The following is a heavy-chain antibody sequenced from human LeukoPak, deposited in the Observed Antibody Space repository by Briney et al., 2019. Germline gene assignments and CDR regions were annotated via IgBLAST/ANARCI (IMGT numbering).Heavy chain of an antibody. CDR2: IYYSGST. CDR3: AARIYEAFDI. CDR1: GGSISSSSYY. J-gene: IGHJ3*02. D-gene: IGHD5/OR15-5a*01. V-gene: IGHV4-39*01. Sequence: PSETLPLTCTVSGGSISSSSYYWGWIRQPPGKGLEWIGSIYYSGSTYYNPSLKSRVTISVDTSKNQFSLKLSSVTAADTAVYYCAARIYEAFDIWGQGTMVTVSS.